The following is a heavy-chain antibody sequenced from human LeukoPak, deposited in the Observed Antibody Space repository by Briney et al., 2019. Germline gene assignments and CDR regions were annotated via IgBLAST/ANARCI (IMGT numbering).Heavy chain of an antibody. CDR1: GFTFSNYW. CDR3: ARDRSSSWYQDY. CDR2: INSDGSST. D-gene: IGHD6-13*01. J-gene: IGHJ4*02. V-gene: IGHV3-74*01. Sequence: GGSLRLSCVASGFTFSNYWMHWVRQAPGKGLVWVSRINSDGSSTTYADSVKGRFTISRDNAKNTLYLQMNSLRAEDTAVYYCARDRSSSWYQDYWGQGTLVTVSS.